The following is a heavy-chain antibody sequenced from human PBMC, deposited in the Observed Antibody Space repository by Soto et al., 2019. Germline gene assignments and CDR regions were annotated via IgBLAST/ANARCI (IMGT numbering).Heavy chain of an antibody. J-gene: IGHJ6*02. D-gene: IGHD1-20*01. CDR1: GGSMSSGDDF. CDR3: ARDRAKWKDYYYYGMDV. CDR2: IYYSGST. V-gene: IGHV4-30-4*01. Sequence: QVQLQESGPGLVKPSQTLSLTCTVSGGSMSSGDDFWTWIRQTPGKGLEWIGYIYYSGSTYYNPSLKSRLTMSVDTSKNQFSLKLSSVTAADTAVYYCARDRAKWKDYYYYGMDVWGQGTTVTVSS.